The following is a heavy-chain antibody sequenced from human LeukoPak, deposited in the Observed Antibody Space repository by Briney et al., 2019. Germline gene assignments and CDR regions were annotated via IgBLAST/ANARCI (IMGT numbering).Heavy chain of an antibody. CDR1: GFTFSSYS. D-gene: IGHD1-26*01. CDR2: ISSSSTTI. Sequence: GGSLRLSCAASGFTFSSYSMMWVRQAPGKGLEWVSYISSSSTTIHYADSVKGRFTISRDNAKNSVYLQMNSLRAEDTAVYYCAKDLRSSADSKMGAADYWGQGTLVTVSS. J-gene: IGHJ4*02. CDR3: AKDLRSSADSKMGAADY. V-gene: IGHV3-48*01.